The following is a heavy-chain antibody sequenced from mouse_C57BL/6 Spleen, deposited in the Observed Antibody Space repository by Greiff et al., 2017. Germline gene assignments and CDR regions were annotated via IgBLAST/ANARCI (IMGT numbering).Heavy chain of an antibody. CDR1: GFTFSSYG. CDR3: ARHETGNAMDY. V-gene: IGHV5-6*02. Sequence: MLVESGGDLVKPGGSLKLSCAASGFTFSSYGMSWVRQTPDKRLEWVATISSGGSYTYYPDSVKRRFTISRDNAKNTLYLQMSSLKSEDTAMYYCARHETGNAMDYWGQGTSVTVSS. CDR2: ISSGGSYT. J-gene: IGHJ4*01.